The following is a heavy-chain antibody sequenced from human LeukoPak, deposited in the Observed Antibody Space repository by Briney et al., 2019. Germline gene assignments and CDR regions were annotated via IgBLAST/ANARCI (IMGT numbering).Heavy chain of an antibody. D-gene: IGHD5-12*01. CDR3: AGVGRGFGPRAFDI. J-gene: IGHJ3*02. CDR1: GGSFSGYY. Sequence: SETLSLTCAVYGGSFSGYYWSWIRQPLGKGLEWIGEINHSGSTNYNPSLKSRVTISVDTSKNQFSLKLSSVTAADTAVYYCAGVGRGFGPRAFDIWGQGTMVTVSS. V-gene: IGHV4-34*01. CDR2: INHSGST.